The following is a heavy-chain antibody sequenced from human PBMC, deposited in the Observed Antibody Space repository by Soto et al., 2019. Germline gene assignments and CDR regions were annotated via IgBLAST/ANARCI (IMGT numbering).Heavy chain of an antibody. CDR3: ARVPTVTTDY. V-gene: IGHV4-30-4*01. J-gene: IGHJ4*02. CDR1: GGSIRSDFHY. D-gene: IGHD4-17*01. CDR2: IYSSGST. Sequence: QVQLQESGPGLVKPSQTLSLTCTFSGGSIRSDFHYWSWFRQPPGKGLEWIGNIYSSGSTYYNPSLKSQVSISEDTSKNQFSLKLSSVTAADTAVYYCARVPTVTTDYWGQGVLVTVSS.